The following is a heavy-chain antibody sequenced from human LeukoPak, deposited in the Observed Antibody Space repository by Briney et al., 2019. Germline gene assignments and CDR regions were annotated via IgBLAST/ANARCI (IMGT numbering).Heavy chain of an antibody. CDR2: IYYSGST. Sequence: SETLSLTCTVSGGSISSSSYYGGWIRQPPGKGLEGIGSIYYSGSTYYNPPLKSRVTISVDTSKNQFSLKLSSVTAADTAVYYCARLPIVVVAFDHWGQGTLVTVSS. V-gene: IGHV4-39*01. CDR1: GGSISSSSYY. J-gene: IGHJ4*02. CDR3: ARLPIVVVAFDH. D-gene: IGHD2-21*01.